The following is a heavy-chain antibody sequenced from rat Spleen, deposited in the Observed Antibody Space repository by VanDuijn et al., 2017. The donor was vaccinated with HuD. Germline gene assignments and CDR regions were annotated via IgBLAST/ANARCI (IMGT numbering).Heavy chain of an antibody. Sequence: VQLVQSGGGLVQPGKSLKLSCAALGFTFSDYGMHWIRQAPGKGLDWVAYISSSSGTVYADAVKERFTISRDNAKNTLYLQLNSLKSEDTAIYYCARSGWELWGQGVMVTVSS. CDR3: ARSGWEL. D-gene: IGHD5-1*01. J-gene: IGHJ2*01. CDR2: ISSSSGT. V-gene: IGHV5-62*01. CDR1: GFTFSDYG.